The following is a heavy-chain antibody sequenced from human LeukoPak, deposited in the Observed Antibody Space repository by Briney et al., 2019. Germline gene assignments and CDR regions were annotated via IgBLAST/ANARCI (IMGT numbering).Heavy chain of an antibody. J-gene: IGHJ4*02. CDR3: ARYDYGDYVFDY. CDR2: IYFSGAT. D-gene: IGHD4-17*01. Sequence: SETLSLTCSVSGASISRSDYYWGWIRQSPGKGLEWFGSIYFSGATYYNPSLRSRVTVSVDTTKNQFFLKLTSVTAADTAVYYCARYDYGDYVFDYWGQGTLVTVSS. V-gene: IGHV4-39*07. CDR1: GASISRSDYY.